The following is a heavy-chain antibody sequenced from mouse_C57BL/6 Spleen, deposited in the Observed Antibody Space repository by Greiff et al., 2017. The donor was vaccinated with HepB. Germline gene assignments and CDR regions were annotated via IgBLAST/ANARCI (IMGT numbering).Heavy chain of an antibody. Sequence: VKLMESGAELARPGASVKLSCKASGYTFTSYGISWVKQRTGQGLEWIGEIYPRSGNTYYNEKFKGKATLTADKSSSTAYMELRSLTSEDSAVYFCARNYYGSSYGGKYYFDYWGQGTTLTVSS. V-gene: IGHV1-81*01. CDR2: IYPRSGNT. D-gene: IGHD1-1*01. J-gene: IGHJ2*01. CDR3: ARNYYGSSYGGKYYFDY. CDR1: GYTFTSYG.